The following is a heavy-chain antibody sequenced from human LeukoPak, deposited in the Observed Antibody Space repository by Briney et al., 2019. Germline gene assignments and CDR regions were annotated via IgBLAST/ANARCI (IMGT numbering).Heavy chain of an antibody. D-gene: IGHD2-2*01. CDR1: GFTFSSYS. J-gene: IGHJ6*02. V-gene: IGHV3-21*04. CDR3: AKEACSSTSCYVGYYYYYYGMDV. CDR2: ISSSSSYI. Sequence: GGSLRLSCAASGFTFSSYSMNWVRQAPGKGLEWVSSISSSSSYIYYADSVKGRFTISRDNAKNSLYLQMNSLRAEDTAVYYCAKEACSSTSCYVGYYYYYYGMDVWGQGTTVTVSS.